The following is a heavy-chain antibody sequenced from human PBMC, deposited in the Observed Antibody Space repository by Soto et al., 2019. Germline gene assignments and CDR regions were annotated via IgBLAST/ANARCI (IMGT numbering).Heavy chain of an antibody. CDR3: ARDRGFYCSSTSCHYSYYFNY. V-gene: IGHV1-2*02. CDR2: INPNSGGT. D-gene: IGHD2-2*01. Sequence: ASVKVSCKASGYTFTGYYMHWVRQAPGQGLEWMGWINPNSGGTNYAQKFQGRVTMTRDTSISTAYMELSRLRSDDTAVYYCARDRGFYCSSTSCHYSYYFNYWAQGTLVTVAS. J-gene: IGHJ4*02. CDR1: GYTFTGYY.